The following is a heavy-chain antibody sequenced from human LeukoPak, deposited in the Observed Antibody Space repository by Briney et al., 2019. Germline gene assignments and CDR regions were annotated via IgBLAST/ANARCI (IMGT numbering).Heavy chain of an antibody. Sequence: SVKVSCKASGGTFSSYAISWVRQAPGQGLEWMGGIIPIFGTANYAQKFQGRVTITADESTSTAYMELSSLRSEDTAVYYCARDRDSNYGVLYDYWGQGTLVTVPS. D-gene: IGHD4-11*01. CDR3: ARDRDSNYGVLYDY. V-gene: IGHV1-69*13. CDR1: GGTFSSYA. CDR2: IIPIFGTA. J-gene: IGHJ4*02.